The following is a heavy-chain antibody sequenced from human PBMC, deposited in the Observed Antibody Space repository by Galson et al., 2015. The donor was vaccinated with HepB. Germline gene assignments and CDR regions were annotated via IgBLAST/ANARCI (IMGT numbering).Heavy chain of an antibody. Sequence: LRLSCAASRFTFSSYWMSWVRQAPGKGLEWVANIQQDGSEKSYVDSVKGRFTISRDNAKNSLYLQMNSLRVEDTAVYYCARGVSAGYYDILTGYYTFYYYYMDVWGKGTTVTVSS. D-gene: IGHD3-9*01. CDR2: IQQDGSEK. CDR1: RFTFSSYW. CDR3: ARGVSAGYYDILTGYYTFYYYYMDV. V-gene: IGHV3-7*03. J-gene: IGHJ6*03.